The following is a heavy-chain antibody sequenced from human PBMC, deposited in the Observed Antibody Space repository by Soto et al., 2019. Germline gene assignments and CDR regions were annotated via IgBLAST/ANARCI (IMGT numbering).Heavy chain of an antibody. J-gene: IGHJ6*02. V-gene: IGHV1-69*13. CDR3: AREDGSGSSPPRYYYGMDV. CDR1: GGTFSSYA. D-gene: IGHD3-10*01. Sequence: ASVKVSCKASGGTFSSYAISWVRQAPGQGLEWMGGIIPIFGTANYAQKFQGRVTITADESTSTAYMELSSLRSEDTAVYYCAREDGSGSSPPRYYYGMDVWGQGTTVTVSS. CDR2: IIPIFGTA.